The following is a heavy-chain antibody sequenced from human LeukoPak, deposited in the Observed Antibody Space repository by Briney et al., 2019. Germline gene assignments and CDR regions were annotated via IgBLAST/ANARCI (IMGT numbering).Heavy chain of an antibody. CDR3: AHRGYCSSTSCYGRSRGWFDP. V-gene: IGHV2-5*01. Sequence: SGPTLVHPTPPLTLTCTFSGFALSTSGVGVGWIRQPPGKSLEWLALIYWNDDKRYSPSLKSRLTITKDTSKNQVVLTMTNMDPVDAATYYCAHRGYCSSTSCYGRSRGWFDPWGQGTLVTVSS. D-gene: IGHD2-2*01. J-gene: IGHJ5*02. CDR1: GFALSTSGVG. CDR2: IYWNDDK.